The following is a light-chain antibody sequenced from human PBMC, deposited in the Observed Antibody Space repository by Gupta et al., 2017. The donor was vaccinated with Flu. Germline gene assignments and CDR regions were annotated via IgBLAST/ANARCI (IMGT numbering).Light chain of an antibody. CDR1: IRDVGYYDY. J-gene: IGLJ3*02. CDR3: SAYASVYSLV. Sequence: QSVLTQPRSVSGSPGQSVTMSCPGTIRDVGYYDYVYWYQQHPGNSHSLFVYDVSRRSAAAPGRFSGSKSADTASLTISALAEEDEADYYFSAYASVYSLVFGGGTNLTV. CDR2: DVS. V-gene: IGLV2-11*01.